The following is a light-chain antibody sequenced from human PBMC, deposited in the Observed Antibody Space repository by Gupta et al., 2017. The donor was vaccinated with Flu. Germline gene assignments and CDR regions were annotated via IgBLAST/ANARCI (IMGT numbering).Light chain of an antibody. CDR3: QVWDGSSDQGV. CDR2: DDT. CDR1: NIGGKT. Sequence: SYVVTQPPSVSVAPGRTARITCGGNNIGGKTVHWYQQKPGQAPVVAVYDDTARASGIPERFSGSNSGNTATLTISRVEAGDEADYYCQVWDGSSDQGVFGGGTKLTVL. J-gene: IGLJ3*02. V-gene: IGLV3-21*02.